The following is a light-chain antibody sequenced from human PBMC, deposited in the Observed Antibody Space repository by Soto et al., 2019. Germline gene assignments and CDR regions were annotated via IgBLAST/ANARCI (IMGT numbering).Light chain of an antibody. V-gene: IGKV1-5*01. J-gene: IGKJ1*01. CDR3: QHYNSYSEA. CDR2: DAS. CDR1: QSIPTW. Sequence: DIQMTQSPSTLSASVGDRVTITCRASQSIPTWLAWYQQKPGKAPKLLIYDASSLQSGVPSRFSGSGSGTEFTLTISSLQPDDFATYYCQHYNSYSEAFGQGTKVDIK.